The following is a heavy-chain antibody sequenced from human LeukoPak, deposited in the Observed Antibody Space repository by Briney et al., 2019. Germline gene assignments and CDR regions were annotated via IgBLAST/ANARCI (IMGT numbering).Heavy chain of an antibody. CDR2: INPSGGST. J-gene: IGHJ4*02. D-gene: IGHD1-26*01. V-gene: IGHV1-46*01. CDR1: GYTFTSYY. CDR3: AREGSGSYFNPSRDFDY. Sequence: ASVEVSCKASGYTFTSYYMHWVRQAPGQGLEWMGIINPSGGSTSYAQKFQGRVTMTRDTSTSTVYMELSSLRSEDTAVYYCAREGSGSYFNPSRDFDYWGQGTLVTVSS.